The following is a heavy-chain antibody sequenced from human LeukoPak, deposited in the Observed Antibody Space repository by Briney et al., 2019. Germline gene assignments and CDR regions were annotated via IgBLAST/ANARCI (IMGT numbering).Heavy chain of an antibody. Sequence: GESLKISCKGSGYSFTSYWIGWVRQLPGKGLEWMGIIYPGDSDTRYSPSFQGQVTISADKSISTAYLQWSSLKASDTAMYYCARLPYCRGGSCYRYNWFDPWGQGTLVTVSS. J-gene: IGHJ5*02. CDR3: ARLPYCRGGSCYRYNWFDP. V-gene: IGHV5-51*01. CDR2: IYPGDSDT. CDR1: GYSFTSYW. D-gene: IGHD2-15*01.